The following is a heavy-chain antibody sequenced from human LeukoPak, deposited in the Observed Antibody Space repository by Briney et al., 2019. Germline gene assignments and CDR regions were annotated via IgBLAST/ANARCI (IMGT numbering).Heavy chain of an antibody. V-gene: IGHV3-23*01. D-gene: IGHD6-13*01. J-gene: IGHJ6*04. CDR3: AKELYSSTTEV. Sequence: PGGSLRLSCAVSGFSFTIYAMSCVRQAPGKGLEWVSLIIRSGDSTHYAAFLKGRFTISRDNSKNTLYLQMNSLRAEDTAVYYCAKELYSSTTEVWGKGTTVTVSS. CDR1: GFSFTIYA. CDR2: IIRSGDST.